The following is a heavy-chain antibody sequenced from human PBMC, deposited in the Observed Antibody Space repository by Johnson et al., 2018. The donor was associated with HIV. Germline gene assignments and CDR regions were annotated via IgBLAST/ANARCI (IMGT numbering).Heavy chain of an antibody. CDR2: ISYDGSNK. CDR1: GFTFSSYA. V-gene: IGHV3-30-3*01. J-gene: IGHJ3*02. D-gene: IGHD6-19*01. Sequence: QVQLVESGGGVVQPGRSLRLSCAASGFTFSSYAMHWVRQAPGKGLEWVAVISYDGSNKYYADSVKGRFTISRDNSKNTLYLQMKRRRAEDTAVYYCARAGGLMALAGYDAFDIWGQGTMVTVSS. CDR3: ARAGGLMALAGYDAFDI.